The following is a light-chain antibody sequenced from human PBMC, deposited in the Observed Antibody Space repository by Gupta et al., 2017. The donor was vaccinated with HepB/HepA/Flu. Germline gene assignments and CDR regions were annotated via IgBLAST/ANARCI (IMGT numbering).Light chain of an antibody. Sequence: SYELTQPPSVSVSAGQTANIICSGEKLGEKYVFWYQQKAGQSPLVVIYQDEKRPSGIPERFSGSNSGNTATLTISGTQAMDEADYYCQAWDNSHVIFGGGTRLTVL. CDR2: QDE. CDR1: KLGEKY. CDR3: QAWDNSHVI. J-gene: IGLJ2*01. V-gene: IGLV3-1*01.